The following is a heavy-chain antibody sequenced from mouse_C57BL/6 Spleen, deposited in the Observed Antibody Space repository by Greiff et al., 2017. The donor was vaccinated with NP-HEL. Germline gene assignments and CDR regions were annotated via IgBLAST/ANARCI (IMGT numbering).Heavy chain of an antibody. V-gene: IGHV1-18*01. Sequence: EVQLQQSGPELVKPGASVKISCKASGYSFTDYNMDWVKQSHGKSLEWIGDINPNNGGTIYNQKFKGKATLTVDKSSSTASMELRSLTSEDTAVYYCARKVATRYWYFDVWGTGTTVTVSS. D-gene: IGHD1-1*01. J-gene: IGHJ1*03. CDR3: ARKVATRYWYFDV. CDR1: GYSFTDYN. CDR2: INPNNGGT.